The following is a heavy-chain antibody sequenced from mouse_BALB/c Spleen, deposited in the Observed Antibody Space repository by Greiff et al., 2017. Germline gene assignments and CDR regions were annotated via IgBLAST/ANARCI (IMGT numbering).Heavy chain of an antibody. CDR1: GFTFSSYG. D-gene: IGHD1-1*01. Sequence: EVKVVESGGGLVKPGGSLKLSCAASGFTFSSYGMSWVRQTPDKRLEWVATISSGGSYTYYPDSVKGRFTISRDNAKNTMYLQMSSLKSEDTAMYYCARRGYYGSADYWGQGTTLTVSS. CDR2: ISSGGSYT. CDR3: ARRGYYGSADY. V-gene: IGHV5-6*03. J-gene: IGHJ2*01.